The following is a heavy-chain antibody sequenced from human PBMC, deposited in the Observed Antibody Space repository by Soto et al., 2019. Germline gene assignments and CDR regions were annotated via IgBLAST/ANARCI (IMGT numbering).Heavy chain of an antibody. CDR2: IKSKTDGGTT. V-gene: IGHV3-15*01. Sequence: WGSLRLSCAASGFTFSNAWMSWVRQAPGKGLEWVGRIKSKTDGGTTDYAAPEKGRFTISKDDSKNTLYLQRNSMKTDDTAVYYCTADPSDWNPPHYWGQGTLVTVSS. J-gene: IGHJ4*02. CDR3: TADPSDWNPPHY. CDR1: GFTFSNAW. D-gene: IGHD1-1*01.